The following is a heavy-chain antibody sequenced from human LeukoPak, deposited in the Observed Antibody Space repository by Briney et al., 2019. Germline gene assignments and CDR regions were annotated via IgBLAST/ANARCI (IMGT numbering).Heavy chain of an antibody. V-gene: IGHV3-21*01. J-gene: IGHJ4*02. CDR3: TRSNMDSTMITRSIGV. D-gene: IGHD5-18*01. CDR2: ISSSSTYI. CDR1: GFTFSDYS. Sequence: GGSLRLSCAASGFTFSDYSMKWVRQAPGKGREWVSSISSSSTYIFYADSLKGRFTISRDNAKNSLYLQMDSLRAEDTAVYYCTRSNMDSTMITRSIGVWGQGTLVTVSS.